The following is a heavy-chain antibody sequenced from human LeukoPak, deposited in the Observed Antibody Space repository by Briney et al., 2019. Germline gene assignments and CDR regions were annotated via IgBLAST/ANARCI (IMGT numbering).Heavy chain of an antibody. CDR2: INPNSGGT. J-gene: IGHJ3*02. Sequence: ASVKVSCKASGYTFTGYYMHWVRQAPGQGLEWMGWINPNSGGTNYAQKFQGWVTMTSDTSISTAYMELSRLRSDDTAVYYCARCGYCSSTSCSRGAFDIWGQGTMVTVSS. D-gene: IGHD2-2*01. CDR3: ARCGYCSSTSCSRGAFDI. V-gene: IGHV1-2*04. CDR1: GYTFTGYY.